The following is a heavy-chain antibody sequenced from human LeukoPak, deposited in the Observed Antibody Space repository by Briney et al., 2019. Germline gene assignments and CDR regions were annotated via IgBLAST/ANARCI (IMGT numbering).Heavy chain of an antibody. Sequence: GGSLRLSCAAAGFTSSSYAMSWVRQAPGKGREWVAAISGSGGSTYYADSVKGRFTISRDNSKNTLYLQMNSLRAEDTAVYYCAKVRPREYYDSSGYYRFDYWGQGTLVTVSS. CDR3: AKVRPREYYDSSGYYRFDY. CDR2: ISGSGGST. V-gene: IGHV3-23*01. J-gene: IGHJ4*02. CDR1: GFTSSSYA. D-gene: IGHD3-22*01.